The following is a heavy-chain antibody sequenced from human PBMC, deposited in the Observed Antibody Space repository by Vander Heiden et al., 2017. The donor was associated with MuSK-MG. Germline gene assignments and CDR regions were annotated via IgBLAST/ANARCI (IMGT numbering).Heavy chain of an antibody. CDR3: ARGYCNTTSCYALGLVADY. J-gene: IGHJ4*02. CDR1: GRTFSSYA. Sequence: QVQLVQSGAEVKKPGSSVKVSCKASGRTFSSYAIRWVRQAPGQGLECMVGIIPIFGTANYAQKFQGRVTIPADKSTSTAYMELRSLRSEDTAVYYCARGYCNTTSCYALGLVADYWGQVTLVTVFS. D-gene: IGHD2-2*01. V-gene: IGHV1-69*06. CDR2: IIPIFGTA.